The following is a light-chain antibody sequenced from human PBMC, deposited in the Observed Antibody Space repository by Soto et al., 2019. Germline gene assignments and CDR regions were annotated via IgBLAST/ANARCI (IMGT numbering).Light chain of an antibody. J-gene: IGKJ3*01. V-gene: IGKV1D-8*01. CDR2: AAS. CDR1: QGISSY. Sequence: IWVSQSPSVLTATSGDRDTIRSRVSQGISSYLAWYQQKPVKAPELLIYAASTLQSGVPSRCSGSGSVTDFTLTIGGLRSEDLSTYYCQQNYIFPLTFGPGTKVDI. CDR3: QQNYIFPLT.